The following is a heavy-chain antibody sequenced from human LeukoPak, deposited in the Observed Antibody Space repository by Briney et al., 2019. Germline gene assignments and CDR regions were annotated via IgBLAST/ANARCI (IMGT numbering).Heavy chain of an antibody. V-gene: IGHV4-59*01. CDR3: ARGLPGYSSGWYYWDY. CDR2: IYYSGST. Sequence: SETLSLTCTVSGGSISSYYWSWIRQPPGKGLGWIGYIYYSGSTHYNPSLKSRVTISVDTSKNQFSLKLSSVTAADTAVYYCARGLPGYSSGWYYWDYWGQGTLVTVSS. CDR1: GGSISSYY. D-gene: IGHD6-19*01. J-gene: IGHJ4*02.